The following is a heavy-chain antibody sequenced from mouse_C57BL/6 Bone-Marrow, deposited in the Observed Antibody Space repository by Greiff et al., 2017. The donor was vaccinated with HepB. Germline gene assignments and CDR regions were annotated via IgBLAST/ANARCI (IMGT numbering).Heavy chain of an antibody. J-gene: IGHJ3*01. Sequence: EVQLVESGGGLVKPGGSLKLSCAASGFTFSSYAMSWVRQTPEKRLEWVATISDGGSYTYYPDNVKGRFTISRDNAKNNLYLQMSHLKSEDTAMYYCARAVNWDGFAYWGQGTLVTVSA. D-gene: IGHD4-1*02. CDR2: ISDGGSYT. CDR1: GFTFSSYA. CDR3: ARAVNWDGFAY. V-gene: IGHV5-4*01.